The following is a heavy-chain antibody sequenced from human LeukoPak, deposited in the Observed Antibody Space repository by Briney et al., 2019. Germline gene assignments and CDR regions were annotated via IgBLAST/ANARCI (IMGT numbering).Heavy chain of an antibody. J-gene: IGHJ4*02. CDR3: AREKYCTPTDCLHGKFYFDS. CDR2: ISSDRRNE. Sequence: GGSLRLSCAASGFTFSTYGTHWVRQAPGKGLEWVAIISSDRRNEYYADSVKGRFTISRDNSKNTLYLQMNTLRAEDTAVYYCAREKYCTPTDCLHGKFYFDSWGQGTLVSVSS. CDR1: GFTFSTYG. V-gene: IGHV3-30*03. D-gene: IGHD2-8*01.